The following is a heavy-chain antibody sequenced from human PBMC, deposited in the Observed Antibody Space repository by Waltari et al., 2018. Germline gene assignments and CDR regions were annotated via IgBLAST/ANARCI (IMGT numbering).Heavy chain of an antibody. CDR2: ISAYNGNT. J-gene: IGHJ4*02. Sequence: QVQLVPSAADVKKPGASVQLSCKDAGHTFTCSRITSLRQTPGQGREWMGWISAYNGNTNYAQKLQGRVTMTTDTSTSTAYMELRSLRSDDTAVYYCARDPPGAVTDYWGQGTLVTVSS. V-gene: IGHV1-18*01. D-gene: IGHD3-10*01. CDR3: ARDPPGAVTDY. CDR1: GHTFTCSR.